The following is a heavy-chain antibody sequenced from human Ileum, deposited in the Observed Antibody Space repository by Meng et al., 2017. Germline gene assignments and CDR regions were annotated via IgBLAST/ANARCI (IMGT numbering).Heavy chain of an antibody. D-gene: IGHD2-21*01. CDR2: FHPGSGA. V-gene: IGHV4-4*02. J-gene: IGHJ4*02. CDR1: GGSISSGTW. Sequence: VQLPESGQGLVKPSGTLSLTCAVSGGSISSGTWWSWVRQPPGKGLQWIGEFHPGSGATYNPSLKARVTISVDTSMQQFSLQLTSVTAADTAVYYCAKNGAYCLESWGQGTLVTVSS. CDR3: AKNGAYCLES.